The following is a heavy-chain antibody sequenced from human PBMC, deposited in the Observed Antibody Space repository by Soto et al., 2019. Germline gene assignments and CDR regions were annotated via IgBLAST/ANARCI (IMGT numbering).Heavy chain of an antibody. CDR3: ALAGSSGPFDY. D-gene: IGHD6-19*01. CDR2: ISYDGSNK. Sequence: LRLSWAASGFTFSSYGMHWVLQAPGKGLEWVAVISYDGSNKYYADSVKGRFTISRDNSKNTLYLQMNSLRAEDTAVYYCALAGSSGPFDYWGQGTLVTVSS. J-gene: IGHJ4*02. CDR1: GFTFSSYG. V-gene: IGHV3-30*03.